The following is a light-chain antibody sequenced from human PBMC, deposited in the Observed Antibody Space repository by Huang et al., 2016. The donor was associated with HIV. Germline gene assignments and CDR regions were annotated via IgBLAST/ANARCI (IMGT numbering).Light chain of an antibody. Sequence: ETVLTQSPATLSLSPGERATLSCRASQSVNSYLAWYQQKPGQTPRLLIYDASNRATGIPARFSGSWSVTDFTLTISSLEPEDFAVYYCQQRKYWPPITFGQGTRLEIK. V-gene: IGKV3-11*01. CDR1: QSVNSY. CDR2: DAS. J-gene: IGKJ5*01. CDR3: QQRKYWPPIT.